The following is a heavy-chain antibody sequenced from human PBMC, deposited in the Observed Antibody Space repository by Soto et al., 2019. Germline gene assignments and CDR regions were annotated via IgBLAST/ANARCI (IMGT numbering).Heavy chain of an antibody. D-gene: IGHD1-7*01. V-gene: IGHV4-4*07. J-gene: IGHJ4*02. CDR2: IYTSGNT. CDR1: GGSISSYH. Sequence: ETLSLTCTVSGGSISSYHWSWIRQSAGKGLEWIGRIYTSGNTHYNPSLKSRVTVSIDTSKNQFFLTVNSVTAADSAVYYCARESGDNWDYEAYWGQGTPVTVSS. CDR3: ARESGDNWDYEAY.